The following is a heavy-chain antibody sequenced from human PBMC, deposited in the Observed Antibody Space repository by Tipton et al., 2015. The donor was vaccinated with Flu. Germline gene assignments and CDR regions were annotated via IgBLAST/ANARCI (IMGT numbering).Heavy chain of an antibody. J-gene: IGHJ4*02. CDR3: AIHTCSGAHCNRIRDY. CDR1: GGTFSSYG. D-gene: IGHD2-21*02. Sequence: QVQLVQSGAEVKKPGSSVKVSCRASGGTFSSYGIIWVRQAPGQGLEWMGRITPLFGISNYAQTLQDRLTITADESTSTAYMELSRLKSEDSAVYYCAIHTCSGAHCNRIRDYWGQGTLVAVSS. CDR2: ITPLFGIS. V-gene: IGHV1-69*18.